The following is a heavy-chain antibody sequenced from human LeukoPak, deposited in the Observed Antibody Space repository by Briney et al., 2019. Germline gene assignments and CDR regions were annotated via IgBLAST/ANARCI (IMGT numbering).Heavy chain of an antibody. D-gene: IGHD3-16*02. V-gene: IGHV1-69*06. CDR3: ARGPTTSGGVIVIYWFDP. Sequence: SVKVSCKASGGTFSSYAISWVRQAPGQGLEWMGRIIPIFGTANYAQKFQGRVTITADKSTSTAYMELSSLRSEDTAVYYCARGPTTSGGVIVIYWFDPWGQGTLVTVSS. CDR1: GGTFSSYA. CDR2: IIPIFGTA. J-gene: IGHJ5*02.